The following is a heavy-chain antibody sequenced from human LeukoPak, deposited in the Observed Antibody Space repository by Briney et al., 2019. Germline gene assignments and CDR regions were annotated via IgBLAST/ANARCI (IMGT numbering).Heavy chain of an antibody. CDR2: IKQDGSEK. J-gene: IGHJ3*02. V-gene: IGHV3-7*01. D-gene: IGHD2-2*01. CDR3: ARDTAYCSSTSCPSIDAFDI. Sequence: GGSLRLSCGASGFTFSSYWMSWVRQAPGKGLEWVANIKQDGSEKYYVDSVKGRFTISRDNAKNSLYLQMNSLRAEDTAVYYCARDTAYCSSTSCPSIDAFDIWGQGTMVTVSS. CDR1: GFTFSSYW.